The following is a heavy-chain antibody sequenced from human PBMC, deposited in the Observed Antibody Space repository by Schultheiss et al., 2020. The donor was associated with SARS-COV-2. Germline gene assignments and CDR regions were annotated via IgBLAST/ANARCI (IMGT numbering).Heavy chain of an antibody. D-gene: IGHD3-3*01. CDR3: ARESRSDFWSGPPSEYYFDY. CDR1: GFTFSSYL. Sequence: GGSLRLSCEASGFTFSSYLMHWVRQSPGKGLVWVSRINSDDSGDESSTKYADSVKGRFTISRDNAKNTLYLQMNSLKAEDTAVYFCARESRSDFWSGPPSEYYFDYWGQGTLVTVSS. J-gene: IGHJ4*02. V-gene: IGHV3-74*03. CDR2: INSDDSGDESST.